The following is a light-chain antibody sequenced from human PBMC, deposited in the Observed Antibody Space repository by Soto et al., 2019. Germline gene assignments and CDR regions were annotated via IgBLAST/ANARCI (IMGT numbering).Light chain of an antibody. CDR1: QSLAHSDGDTA. J-gene: IGKJ4*01. Sequence: IVLPQSPLRSAVALGQSAPISCRSCQSLAHSDGDTALSWLHQGPGQSQRLLLYKVSNRFPGVPDRFSGSGAGTDFTLKINRVEAEDAGTYYCMQSAQFPLTFGGGTTVEI. CDR2: KVS. CDR3: MQSAQFPLT. V-gene: IGKV2-24*01.